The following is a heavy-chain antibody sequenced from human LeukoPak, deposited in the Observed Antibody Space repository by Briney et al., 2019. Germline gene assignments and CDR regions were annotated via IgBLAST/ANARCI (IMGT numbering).Heavy chain of an antibody. J-gene: IGHJ4*02. Sequence: GGSLRLSCAASGFTFSTPGMHWVRQAPGKGLEWVAVISYDGSDKYYADSVKGRFTISRDNSKNTLYLQMNSLRAEDTAVYYCAKEGFDSWGQGTLVTVSS. CDR3: AKEGFDS. CDR2: ISYDGSDK. CDR1: GFTFSTPG. V-gene: IGHV3-30*18.